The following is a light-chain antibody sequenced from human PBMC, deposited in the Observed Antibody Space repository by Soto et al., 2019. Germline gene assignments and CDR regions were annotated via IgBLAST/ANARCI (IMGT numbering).Light chain of an antibody. CDR1: QSLSNN. J-gene: IGKJ5*01. CDR3: QQYNNWPPLT. V-gene: IGKV3-15*01. CDR2: GAF. Sequence: EIMMTQLPATLSCSSWERATLSCRVTQSLSNNLAWYQQKPGQAPRLLIYGAFTRATSVPARFSGSGSGTEFTLTINNLQSEDFAVYYCQQYNNWPPLTFGQGTRLEIK.